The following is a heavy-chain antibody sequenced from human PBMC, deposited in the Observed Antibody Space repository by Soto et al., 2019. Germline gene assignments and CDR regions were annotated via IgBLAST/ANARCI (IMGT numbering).Heavy chain of an antibody. V-gene: IGHV3-23*01. CDR3: AKDPLRSTRFEH. D-gene: IGHD2-2*01. Sequence: AGSLRHSCSASGFSFTTNTMSWVRQAPGEGLEWVSATSGSGGSTYYADSVKGRFTISRDNSKNTVYLQMNSLRAEATALYYCAKDPLRSTRFEHWRQGALVSV. CDR2: TSGSGGST. CDR1: GFSFTTNT. J-gene: IGHJ1*01.